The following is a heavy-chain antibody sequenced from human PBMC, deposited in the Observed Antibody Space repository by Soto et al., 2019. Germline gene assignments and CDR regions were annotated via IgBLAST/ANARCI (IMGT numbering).Heavy chain of an antibody. CDR2: INHSGST. J-gene: IGHJ5*02. Sequence: SETLSLTCAVYGGSFSGYYWSWIRQPPGKGLEWIGEINHSGSTNYNPSLKSRVTISVDTSKNQFSLKLSSVTAADTAVYYCARVFRYFDWLLVHRWFDPWGQGTMVTVYS. CDR1: GGSFSGYY. V-gene: IGHV4-34*01. D-gene: IGHD3-9*01. CDR3: ARVFRYFDWLLVHRWFDP.